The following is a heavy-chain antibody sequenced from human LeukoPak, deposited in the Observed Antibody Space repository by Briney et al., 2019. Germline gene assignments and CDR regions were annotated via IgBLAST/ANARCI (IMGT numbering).Heavy chain of an antibody. Sequence: GASVKVSCMASRYTFTGYYMHWVRQAPGQGLEWMGWINPNSGGTNYAQKLQGGVTMARDTSLSPAYMELSRLRSDDTAVYYCARWPGERYYFDYWGQGTLVTVSS. CDR3: ARWPGERYYFDY. V-gene: IGHV1-2*02. CDR2: INPNSGGT. D-gene: IGHD1-1*01. CDR1: RYTFTGYY. J-gene: IGHJ4*02.